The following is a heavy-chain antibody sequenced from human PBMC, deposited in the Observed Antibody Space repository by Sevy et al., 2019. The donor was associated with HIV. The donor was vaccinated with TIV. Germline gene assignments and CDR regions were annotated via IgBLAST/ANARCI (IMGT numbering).Heavy chain of an antibody. V-gene: IGHV1-24*01. CDR3: AITKDYYASSSYPFDY. Sequence: ASVKVSCKVSGYTLTQLSMHWVRQAPGKGLEWMGSFDPEDGETIYTQKFQGRVTMTEDTSTDTAYMELSSLKSEDTAVFYCAITKDYYASSSYPFDYWGQGTLVTGSS. D-gene: IGHD3-22*01. J-gene: IGHJ4*02. CDR1: GYTLTQLS. CDR2: FDPEDGET.